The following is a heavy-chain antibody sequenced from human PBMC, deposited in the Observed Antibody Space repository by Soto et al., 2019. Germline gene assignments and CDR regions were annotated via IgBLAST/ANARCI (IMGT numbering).Heavy chain of an antibody. CDR1: GYTFTSYG. D-gene: IGHD2-2*01. CDR2: ISAYNGNT. CDR3: ARYIVVVPAAKSRYYMDV. Sequence: ASVKVSCKASGYTFTSYGISWVRQAPGQGLEWMGWISAYNGNTNYAQKLQGRVTMTTDTSTSTAYMELRSLRSDDTAVYYCARYIVVVPAAKSRYYMDVWGKGTTVTVSS. V-gene: IGHV1-18*01. J-gene: IGHJ6*03.